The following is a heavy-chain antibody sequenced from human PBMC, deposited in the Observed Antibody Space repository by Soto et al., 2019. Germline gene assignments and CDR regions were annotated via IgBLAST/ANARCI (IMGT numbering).Heavy chain of an antibody. CDR3: ARSWGVYCSSTSCYSHWLDP. Sequence: GSLRLSCAASGFTFSSYEMNWVRQAPGKGLEWVSSISSSGSTIYYADSVKGRFSISRDNAKNSLYLQMNSLRAEDTAVYYCARSWGVYCSSTSCYSHWLDPCGQGTLVTVYS. D-gene: IGHD2-2*02. CDR1: GFTFSSYE. CDR2: ISSSGSTI. V-gene: IGHV3-48*03. J-gene: IGHJ5*02.